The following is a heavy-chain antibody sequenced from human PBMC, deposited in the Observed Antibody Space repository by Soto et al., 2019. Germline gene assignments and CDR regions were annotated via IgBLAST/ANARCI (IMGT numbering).Heavy chain of an antibody. CDR1: GFTFSSYA. Sequence: GGSLRLSCAASGFTFSSYAMSWVRQAPGKGLEWVSAISGSGDSTYYADSVKGRFTISRDNSKNTLYLQMNSLRAEDTAVYYCAKDYAGDCSGGSCYSDYWGQGTLVTVSS. CDR2: ISGSGDST. J-gene: IGHJ4*02. V-gene: IGHV3-23*01. CDR3: AKDYAGDCSGGSCYSDY. D-gene: IGHD2-15*01.